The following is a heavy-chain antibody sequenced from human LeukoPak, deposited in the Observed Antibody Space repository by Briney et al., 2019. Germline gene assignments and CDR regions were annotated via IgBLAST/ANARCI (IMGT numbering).Heavy chain of an antibody. CDR3: ARDSGNFFVDF. CDR2: IWYDGSNK. J-gene: IGHJ4*02. D-gene: IGHD1-7*01. Sequence: PGRSLRLSCAASGFTFSSYGMHWVRQAPGKGLEWVAVIWYDGSNKYYADSVKGRFTISRDNSKNTLYLQMNSLGAEDTAVYYCARDSGNFFVDFWGQGTLVTVSA. V-gene: IGHV3-33*01. CDR1: GFTFSSYG.